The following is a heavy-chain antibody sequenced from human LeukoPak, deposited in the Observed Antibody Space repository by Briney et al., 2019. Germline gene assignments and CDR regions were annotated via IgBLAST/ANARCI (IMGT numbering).Heavy chain of an antibody. D-gene: IGHD1-14*01. V-gene: IGHV1-2*02. CDR1: GFTFSDYY. CDR2: IKPDSVAT. J-gene: IGHJ5*02. CDR3: RRDHASGPES. Sequence: ASLKVSCTTSGFTFSDYYMHWLRQAPGQGLEWMGWIKPDSVATNYAQKFQGRFTITRDMSSSTVYMKLTSLTSDDTAVYVCRRDHASGPESWGQGTLVTVSA.